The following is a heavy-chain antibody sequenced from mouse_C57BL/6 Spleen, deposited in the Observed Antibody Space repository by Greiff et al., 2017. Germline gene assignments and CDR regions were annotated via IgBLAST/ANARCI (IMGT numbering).Heavy chain of an antibody. CDR3: VRRGGPYYSNPAWFAY. J-gene: IGHJ3*01. V-gene: IGHV1-26*01. D-gene: IGHD2-5*01. Sequence: VQLQQSGPELVKPGASVKISCKASGYTFTDYYMNWVKQSHGKSLEWIGDINPNNGGTSYNQKFKGKATLTVDKSSSTAYMELRSLTSEDSAVYYCVRRGGPYYSNPAWFAYWGQGTLVTVSA. CDR1: GYTFTDYY. CDR2: INPNNGGT.